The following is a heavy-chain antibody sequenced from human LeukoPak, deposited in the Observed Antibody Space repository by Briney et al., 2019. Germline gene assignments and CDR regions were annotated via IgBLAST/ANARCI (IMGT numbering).Heavy chain of an antibody. D-gene: IGHD4-17*01. CDR2: IYYSGST. Sequence: SETLSLTCTVSGGSISSSSYYWGWIRQPPGKGLEWIGSIYYSGSTYYNPSLKSRVTISVDTSKNQFSLKLSSVTAADTAVYYCARDDISRSDWPSGIPLDYGDYYDDYWGQGTLVTVSS. J-gene: IGHJ4*02. CDR1: GGSISSSSYY. CDR3: ARDDISRSDWPSGIPLDYGDYYDDY. V-gene: IGHV4-39*07.